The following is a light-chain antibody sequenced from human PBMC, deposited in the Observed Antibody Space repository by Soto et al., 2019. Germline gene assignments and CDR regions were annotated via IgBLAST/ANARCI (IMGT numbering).Light chain of an antibody. CDR3: QQRSNWPLT. V-gene: IGKV3-11*01. Sequence: EIVLTQSPATLSLSPGDRATLSCRASQSVRSYLAWYQQTIGQAPRLLIYDASNRATGIPARFSGSGSGTDFPITISSLEPEDFAVYYCQQRSNWPLTFGGGTKVEIK. J-gene: IGKJ4*01. CDR2: DAS. CDR1: QSVRSY.